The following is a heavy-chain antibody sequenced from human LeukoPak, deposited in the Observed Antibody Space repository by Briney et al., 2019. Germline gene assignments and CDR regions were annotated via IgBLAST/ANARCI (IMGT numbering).Heavy chain of an antibody. D-gene: IGHD3-9*01. CDR1: GGTFSSYA. CDR3: ARVAYYDILTGYLNWFDP. Sequence: SVKVSCKASGGTFSSYAISWVRQAPGQGLEWMGGIIPIFGTANYAQKFQGRVTITTDESTSTAYMELSSLGSEDTAVYYCARVAYYDILTGYLNWFDPWGRGTLVTVSS. J-gene: IGHJ5*02. CDR2: IIPIFGTA. V-gene: IGHV1-69*05.